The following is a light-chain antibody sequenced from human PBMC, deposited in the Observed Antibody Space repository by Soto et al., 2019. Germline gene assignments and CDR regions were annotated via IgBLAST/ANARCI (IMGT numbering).Light chain of an antibody. V-gene: IGLV2-14*03. J-gene: IGLJ2*01. CDR3: NSYTTSSTL. CDR2: DVT. Sequence: QSALTQPASVSGSPGQSITISCTRTSSDIGGNNYVSWHQQHPGKAPKLMIYDVTNRASGVSNRFSGSKSGNTAYLTISGLQSEDEADYYCNSYTTSSTLFGGGTKLTVL. CDR1: SSDIGGNNY.